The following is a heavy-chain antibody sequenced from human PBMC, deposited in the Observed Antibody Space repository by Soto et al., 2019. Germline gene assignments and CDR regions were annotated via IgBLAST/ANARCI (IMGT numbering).Heavy chain of an antibody. J-gene: IGHJ6*03. V-gene: IGHV3-74*01. Sequence: EVQLVESGGGLVQPGGSLRLSCAASGFTFSSYWMHWVRQAPGKGLVWVSRVYTDGSRTSYAESVKGRFTISRDNAENTPYLHMNSLRAEDTAVYYCARGAGGYYYMDVWGKGTTVTVSS. D-gene: IGHD3-10*01. CDR2: VYTDGSRT. CDR1: GFTFSSYW. CDR3: ARGAGGYYYMDV.